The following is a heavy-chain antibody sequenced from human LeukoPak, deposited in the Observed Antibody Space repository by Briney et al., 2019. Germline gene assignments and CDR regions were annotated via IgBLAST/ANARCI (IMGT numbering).Heavy chain of an antibody. D-gene: IGHD6-13*01. Sequence: PGGSLRLSCAVSGFTFSSYWMHWVRQAPGKGLVWVSRIDTDGTDTAYADSVKGRFTISRDNAKNTLYLQMNSLRAEDTAVYYCARGRQQLVLGWGQGTLVTVSS. V-gene: IGHV3-74*01. J-gene: IGHJ4*02. CDR2: IDTDGTDT. CDR1: GFTFSSYW. CDR3: ARGRQQLVLG.